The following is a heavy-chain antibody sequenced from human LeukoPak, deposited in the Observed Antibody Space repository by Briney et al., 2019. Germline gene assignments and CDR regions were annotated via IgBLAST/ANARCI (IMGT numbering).Heavy chain of an antibody. V-gene: IGHV3-23*01. J-gene: IGHJ4*02. CDR1: GFTVSSNY. CDR3: AKNVGGCSGGSCYSGFDY. Sequence: PGGSLRLSCAASGFTVSSNYMSWVRQAPGKGLEWVSGVNTGGGYTYYADSVKGRFTISRDNSRNTLYLQMNSLRAEDAALYYCAKNVGGCSGGSCYSGFDYWGQGTLVTVSS. D-gene: IGHD2-15*01. CDR2: VNTGGGYT.